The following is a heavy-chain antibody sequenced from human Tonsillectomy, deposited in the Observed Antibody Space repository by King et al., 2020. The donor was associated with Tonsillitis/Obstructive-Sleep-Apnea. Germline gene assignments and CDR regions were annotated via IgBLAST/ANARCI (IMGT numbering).Heavy chain of an antibody. CDR1: GYTFTNYG. D-gene: IGHD5-24*01. J-gene: IGHJ4*02. CDR3: ARAAEMATIPFDY. V-gene: IGHV1-18*01. Sequence: QLVQSGAEVKKPGASVKVSCEASGYTFTNYGISWVRQAPGQGLEWMGWIPAYNGNTNYAQKLQGRVTMTTDTSTSTVYMERRRLRSDDTAVYYWARAAEMATIPFDYWGQGTLVTVSS. CDR2: IPAYNGNT.